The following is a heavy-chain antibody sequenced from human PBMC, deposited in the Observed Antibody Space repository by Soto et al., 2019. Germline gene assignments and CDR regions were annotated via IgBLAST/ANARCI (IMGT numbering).Heavy chain of an antibody. J-gene: IGHJ5*02. CDR1: GFTFGTTD. CDR2: IDGSGGIT. D-gene: IGHD3-10*01. CDR3: VKNSGWFNT. Sequence: GGSLRLSCAASGFTFGTTDMSWVRQAPGEGLEWVSTIDGSGGITYYADSVKGRFTISRDNSRNTVYLQMNSLRGDDTALYYCVKNSGWFNTWGQGALVTVS. V-gene: IGHV3-23*01.